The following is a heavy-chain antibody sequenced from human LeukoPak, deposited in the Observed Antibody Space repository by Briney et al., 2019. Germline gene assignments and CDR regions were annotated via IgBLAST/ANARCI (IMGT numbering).Heavy chain of an antibody. CDR1: GGSISSYY. Sequence: SETLSLTCTVSGGSISSYYWSWIRQPPGKGLEWIGYIYYSGSTNYNPSLKSRVTISVDTSKNQFSLKLSSVTAADTAVYYCARVTWESRSCDYWGQGTLVTVSS. CDR2: IYYSGST. D-gene: IGHD6-13*01. J-gene: IGHJ4*02. V-gene: IGHV4-59*01. CDR3: ARVTWESRSCDY.